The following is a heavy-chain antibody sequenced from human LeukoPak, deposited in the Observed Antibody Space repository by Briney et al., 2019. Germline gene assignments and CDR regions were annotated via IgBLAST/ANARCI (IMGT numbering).Heavy chain of an antibody. D-gene: IGHD3-10*01. CDR2: INPNSGGT. CDR1: GYTFTGYY. V-gene: IGHV1-2*02. J-gene: IGHJ4*02. Sequence: GASVKVSCKASGYTFTGYYMHWVRQAPGQGLEWMGWINPNSGGTNYAQKFQGRVTMTRDTSISTAYMELSRLRSDDTAVYYCAREPTLDPWRRSGYYGSGSYLFDYWGQGTLVTVSS. CDR3: AREPTLDPWRRSGYYGSGSYLFDY.